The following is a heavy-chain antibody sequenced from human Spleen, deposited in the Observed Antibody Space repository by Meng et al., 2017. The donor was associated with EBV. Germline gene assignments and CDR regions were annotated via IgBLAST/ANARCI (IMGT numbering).Heavy chain of an antibody. CDR3: ARGNYMFDY. V-gene: IGHV4-39*07. CDR2: IHHSGGT. D-gene: IGHD3-10*01. J-gene: IGHJ4*02. Sequence: LQLQEPGPGLVKPSXALPLTCTLSGGSISNRSYCWGWIRQSPGKGLEWIGEIHHSGGTSYNPSLKSRVTISLDMSKDQFSLRLSSLTAADTAVYYCARGNYMFDYWGQGTLVTVSS. CDR1: GGSISNRSYC.